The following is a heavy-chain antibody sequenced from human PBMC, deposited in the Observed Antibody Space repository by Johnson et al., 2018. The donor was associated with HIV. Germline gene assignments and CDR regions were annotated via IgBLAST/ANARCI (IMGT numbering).Heavy chain of an antibody. CDR2: IYSGRST. V-gene: IGHV3-66*03. CDR1: GFTVSSNY. D-gene: IGHD3-10*01. J-gene: IGHJ3*02. CDR3: AREAGGPVVPITMVRGVAFDI. Sequence: VQLVESGGGLIQPGGSLRLSCAASGFTVSSNYMSWVRQAPGKVLEWVSVIYSGRSTYYADSVKGRFNISRDNSTNALYLQMNSLRSEDTAVYYCAREAGGPVVPITMVRGVAFDIWGQGTMVTVSS.